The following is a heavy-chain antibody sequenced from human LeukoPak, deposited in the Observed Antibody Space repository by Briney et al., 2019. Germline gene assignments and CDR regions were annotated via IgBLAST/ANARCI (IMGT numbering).Heavy chain of an antibody. CDR2: IRYDGSNK. D-gene: IGHD2-8*01. CDR3: AKAGVHCTNGVCYTDYYYYMDV. Sequence: GGSLRLSCAASGFTFSSYGMHWVRQAPGKGLEWVAFIRYDGSNKYYADSVKGRFTISRDNSKNTLYLQMNSLRAEDTAVYYCAKAGVHCTNGVCYTDYYYYMDVWGKGTTVTVSS. V-gene: IGHV3-30*02. J-gene: IGHJ6*03. CDR1: GFTFSSYG.